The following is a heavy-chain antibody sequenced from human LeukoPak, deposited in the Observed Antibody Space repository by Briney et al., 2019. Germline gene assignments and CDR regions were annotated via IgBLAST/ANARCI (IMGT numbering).Heavy chain of an antibody. D-gene: IGHD3-9*01. J-gene: IGHJ3*02. CDR2: ISSSSSYI. V-gene: IGHV3-21*01. Sequence: GGSLRLSCAASGFTFSSYSMNWVRQAPGKGLEWVSSISSSSSYIYYADSVKGRFTISRDNAKNSLYLQMNSLRAEDTAVYYCARFYDILTGYKAFDIWGQGTMVTVSS. CDR3: ARFYDILTGYKAFDI. CDR1: GFTFSSYS.